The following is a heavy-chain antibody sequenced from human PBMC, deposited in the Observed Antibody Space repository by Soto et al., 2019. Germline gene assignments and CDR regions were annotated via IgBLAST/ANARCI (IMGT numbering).Heavy chain of an antibody. CDR3: ARAGFTIFGVLIPTLDD. J-gene: IGHJ4*02. CDR1: GGTFSSYT. V-gene: IGHV1-69*02. CDR2: IIPILGIA. Sequence: ASVKVSCKASGGTFSSYTISWVRQAPGQGLEWMGRIIPILGIANYAQKFQGRVTITADKSTSTAYMELSSLRSEDTAVYYCARAGFTIFGVLIPTLDDWGQGTLVTVAS. D-gene: IGHD3-3*01.